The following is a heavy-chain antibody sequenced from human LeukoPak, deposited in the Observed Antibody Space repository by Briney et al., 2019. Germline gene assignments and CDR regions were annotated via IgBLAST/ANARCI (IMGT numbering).Heavy chain of an antibody. CDR1: GFMFSSNW. CDR3: ASEGRSVHTF. D-gene: IGHD3-3*01. J-gene: IGHJ4*02. Sequence: GGSLRLSCAASGFMFSSNWMSWVRLAPGKGLEWVANIKEGGTETYYVDSVRGRFTISRDNAKNSLYLQMNSLRVEDTAVYYCASEGRSVHTFWGQGTLVTVSS. CDR2: IKEGGTET. V-gene: IGHV3-7*03.